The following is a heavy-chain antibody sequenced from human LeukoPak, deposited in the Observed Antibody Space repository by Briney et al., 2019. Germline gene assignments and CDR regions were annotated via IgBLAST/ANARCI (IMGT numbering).Heavy chain of an antibody. D-gene: IGHD5-18*01. CDR3: ARGDYSYGYIDY. J-gene: IGHJ4*02. Sequence: NPSETLSLTCTVSGGSISSSSYYWGWIRQPPGKGLEWIGSIYYSGSTYYNPSLKSRVTISVDTSKNQFSLKLSSVTAADTAVYYCARGDYSYGYIDYWGQGTLVTVSS. CDR1: GGSISSSSYY. CDR2: IYYSGST. V-gene: IGHV4-39*07.